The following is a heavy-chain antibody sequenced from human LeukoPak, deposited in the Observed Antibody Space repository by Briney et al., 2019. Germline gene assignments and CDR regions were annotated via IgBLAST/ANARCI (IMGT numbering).Heavy chain of an antibody. CDR3: AGAPSYGAFFDY. V-gene: IGHV4-39*07. Sequence: PSETLSLTCTVSGGSISSSSYYWGWIRQPPGKGLEWIGSIYYSGSTYYNPSLKSRVTISVDTSKNQFSLKLSSVTAADTAVYYCAGAPSYGAFFDYWGQGTLVTVSS. CDR1: GGSISSSSYY. J-gene: IGHJ4*02. D-gene: IGHD2/OR15-2a*01. CDR2: IYYSGST.